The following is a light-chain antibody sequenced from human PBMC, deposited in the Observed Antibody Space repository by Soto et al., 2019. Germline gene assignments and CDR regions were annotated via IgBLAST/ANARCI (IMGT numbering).Light chain of an antibody. CDR1: SASVLTSYC. CDR2: STN. V-gene: IGLV8-61*01. CDR3: ALYVGSGTVV. Sequence: QAVVSQEPSFSVSPGETVTLTCGLTSASVLTSYCPSWYQQTPGQAPRTLIYSTNIRSSGVPDRFSGSILGNKAALTITGAQADDESDYYCALYVGSGTVVFGGGTQLTVL. J-gene: IGLJ2*01.